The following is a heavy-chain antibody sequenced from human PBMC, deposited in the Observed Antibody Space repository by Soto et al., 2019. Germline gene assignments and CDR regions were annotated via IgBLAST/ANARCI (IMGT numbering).Heavy chain of an antibody. Sequence: EVQLVESGGGLVQPGGSLRLSCAASGFAFSDYWMHWVRQAPGKGLVWVSYTNSDGSDIKYADSVKGRFTISRDNAENRLYLQMNSLEAEDTAVYYCARDPDMATIPEDYWGQGTLVTVS. CDR1: GFAFSDYW. J-gene: IGHJ4*02. CDR2: TNSDGSDI. V-gene: IGHV3-74*01. D-gene: IGHD2-21*01. CDR3: ARDPDMATIPEDY.